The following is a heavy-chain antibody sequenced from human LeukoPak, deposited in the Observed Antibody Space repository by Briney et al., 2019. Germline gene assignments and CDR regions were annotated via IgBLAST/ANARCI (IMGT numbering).Heavy chain of an antibody. CDR2: INPSGGST. J-gene: IGHJ3*02. D-gene: IGHD3-22*01. Sequence: ASVKVSCKASGYTFTSYYMHWVRQAPGQGLEWMGIINPSGGSTSYAQKFQGRVTTTRDMSTSTVYMELSSLRSEDTAVYYCARDRLDMIVATSEAFDIWGQGTMVTVSS. CDR3: ARDRLDMIVATSEAFDI. V-gene: IGHV1-46*01. CDR1: GYTFTSYY.